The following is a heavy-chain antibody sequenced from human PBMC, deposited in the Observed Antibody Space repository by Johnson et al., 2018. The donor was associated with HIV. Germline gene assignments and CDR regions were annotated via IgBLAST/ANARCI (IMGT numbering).Heavy chain of an antibody. CDR2: ISFDGSNK. D-gene: IGHD1-26*01. CDR1: GFTFSSYG. CDR3: AKDLGWSYLGTISHAFDI. J-gene: IGHJ3*02. V-gene: IGHV3-30*18. Sequence: QVQLVESGGGLIQPGGSLRLSCAASGFTFSSYGMHWVRQAPGKGLEWVAVISFDGSNKYYADSVKGRFTISRDNSKNTLNLQMNSLRAEDTAVYYCAKDLGWSYLGTISHAFDIWGQGTMVTVSS.